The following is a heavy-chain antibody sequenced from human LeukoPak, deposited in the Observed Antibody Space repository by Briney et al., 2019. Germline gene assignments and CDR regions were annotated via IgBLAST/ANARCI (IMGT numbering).Heavy chain of an antibody. CDR1: GFTFSSYS. D-gene: IGHD6-6*01. Sequence: GGSLRLSCAASGFTFSSYSMNWVRQAPGKGLEWVSSISSSSSYIYYADSVKGRFTISRDNAKNSLYLQMNSLRAGDTAVYYCARGGSSSSGFDYWGQGTLVTVSS. CDR2: ISSSSSYI. J-gene: IGHJ4*02. CDR3: ARGGSSSSGFDY. V-gene: IGHV3-21*01.